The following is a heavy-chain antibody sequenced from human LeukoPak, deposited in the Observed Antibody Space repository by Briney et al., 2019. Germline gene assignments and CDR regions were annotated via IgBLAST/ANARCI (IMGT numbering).Heavy chain of an antibody. J-gene: IGHJ4*02. CDR1: GFTFSSYW. CDR3: AREGDAEDYFDY. V-gene: IGHV3-7*01. Sequence: GGSLRLSCAASGFTFSSYWMTWVRQAPGKGLEWVTNINQDGSEKYYVDSVKGRFTISRDNAKNSLYLQMNSLRAEDTAVYYCAREGDAEDYFDYWGQGTLVTVSS. CDR2: INQDGSEK. D-gene: IGHD3-16*01.